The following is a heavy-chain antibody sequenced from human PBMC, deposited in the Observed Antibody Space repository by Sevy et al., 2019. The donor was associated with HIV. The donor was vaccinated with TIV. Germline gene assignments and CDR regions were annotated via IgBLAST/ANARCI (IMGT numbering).Heavy chain of an antibody. Sequence: ASVKVSCKASGYTFTSYRINWVRQAPGQGLEWMGWISAHNGDTNYAQKLQGRVTMITDTSTTTAYMELRSLTSDDTAVYYCARAYCSSGSCYSLAYWVQGTLVTVSS. D-gene: IGHD2-15*01. V-gene: IGHV1-18*01. J-gene: IGHJ4*02. CDR1: GYTFTSYR. CDR3: ARAYCSSGSCYSLAY. CDR2: ISAHNGDT.